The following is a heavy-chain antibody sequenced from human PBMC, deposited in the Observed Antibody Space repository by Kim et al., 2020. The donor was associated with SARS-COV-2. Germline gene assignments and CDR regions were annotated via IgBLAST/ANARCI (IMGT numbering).Heavy chain of an antibody. CDR2: IYYSGST. Sequence: SETLSLTCTVSGGSISSSSYYWGWIRQPPGKGLEWIGSIYYSGSTYYNPSLKSRVTISVDTSKNQFSLKLSSVTAADTAVYYCATIAVADWYYYYGMDVWGQGTTVTVSS. CDR1: GGSISSSSYY. CDR3: ATIAVADWYYYYGMDV. J-gene: IGHJ6*02. V-gene: IGHV4-39*01. D-gene: IGHD6-19*01.